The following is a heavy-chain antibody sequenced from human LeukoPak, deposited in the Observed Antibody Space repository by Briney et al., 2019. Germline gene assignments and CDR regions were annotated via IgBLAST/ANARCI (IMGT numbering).Heavy chain of an antibody. D-gene: IGHD1-26*01. CDR3: ARLIVGAVHFDY. Sequence: ASVKFSCKASGYTFTSYGISWVRQAPGQGREGMGWIGAYNGDTNYAQSLQGRVTMTTDTSTSTPSIERASLKSDDPAVYYCARLIVGAVHFDYWGQGTLVTVSS. V-gene: IGHV1-18*01. CDR2: IGAYNGDT. J-gene: IGHJ4*02. CDR1: GYTFTSYG.